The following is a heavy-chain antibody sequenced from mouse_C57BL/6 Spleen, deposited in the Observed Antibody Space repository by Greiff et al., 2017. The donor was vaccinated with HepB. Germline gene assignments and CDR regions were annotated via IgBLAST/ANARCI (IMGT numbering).Heavy chain of an antibody. CDR1: GFTFSDYY. CDR3: AREGVATRSFDY. CDR2: INYDGSST. D-gene: IGHD1-1*02. Sequence: EVKLMESEGGLVQPGSSMKLSCTASGFTFSDYYMAWVRQVPEKGLEWVANINYDGSSTYYLDSLKSRFIISRDNAKNILYLQMSSLKSEDTATYYCAREGVATRSFDYWGQGTTLTVSS. V-gene: IGHV5-16*01. J-gene: IGHJ2*01.